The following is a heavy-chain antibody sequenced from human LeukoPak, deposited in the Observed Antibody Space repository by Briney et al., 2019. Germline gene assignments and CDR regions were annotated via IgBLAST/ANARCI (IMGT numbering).Heavy chain of an antibody. J-gene: IGHJ4*02. D-gene: IGHD6-6*01. V-gene: IGHV1-69*05. CDR2: IIPIFGTA. Sequence: SVKVSCKASGGTFSSYAISWVRQAPGQGLEWMGRIIPIFGTANYAQKFQGRVTITTAESTSTAYMELSSLRSEDTAVYYCARSEDSSSQQYDYWGQGTLVTVSS. CDR3: ARSEDSSSQQYDY. CDR1: GGTFSSYA.